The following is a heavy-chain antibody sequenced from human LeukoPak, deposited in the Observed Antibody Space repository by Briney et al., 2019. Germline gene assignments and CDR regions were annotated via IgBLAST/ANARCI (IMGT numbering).Heavy chain of an antibody. CDR3: AKFRADSSGWPFDY. CDR1: GFTFRSHA. V-gene: IGHV3-23*01. D-gene: IGHD6-19*01. CDR2: IYENGGTT. J-gene: IGHJ4*02. Sequence: PGGSLRLSCVGSGFTFRSHAMSWVRQAPEKGLEFVSGIYENGGTTYYADSVKGRFAISRDNSKDTLYLQMNSLRAEDTAIYYCAKFRADSSGWPFDYWGQGTLVTVSS.